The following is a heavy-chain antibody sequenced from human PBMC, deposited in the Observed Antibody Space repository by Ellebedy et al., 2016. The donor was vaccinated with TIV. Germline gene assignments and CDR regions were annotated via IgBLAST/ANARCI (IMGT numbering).Heavy chain of an antibody. CDR1: GGTFSSYA. CDR2: IIPIFGTA. Sequence: SVKVSXKASGGTFSSYAISWVRQAPGQGLEWMGGIIPIFGTANYAQKFQGRVTITADESTSTAYMELNSLRAEDTAVYYCARRSYYDSSGIEYYFDYWGQGTLVTVSS. CDR3: ARRSYYDSSGIEYYFDY. V-gene: IGHV1-69*13. J-gene: IGHJ4*02. D-gene: IGHD3-22*01.